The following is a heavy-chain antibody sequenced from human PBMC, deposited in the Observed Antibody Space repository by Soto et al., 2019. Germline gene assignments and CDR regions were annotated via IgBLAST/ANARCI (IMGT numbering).Heavy chain of an antibody. CDR2: ISSSGGTI. CDR3: ARDRNSNYKFDF. D-gene: IGHD4-4*01. J-gene: IGHJ4*02. CDR1: GFTFSDYS. V-gene: IGHV3-11*01. Sequence: GGSLRLSCAVSGFTFSDYSMSWIRQAPGKGLEWVSYISSSGGTIYYAGSVKGRFTISRDDAKNSLYLQMSSLRAEDTALYYCARDRNSNYKFDFWGQGTLVTVSS.